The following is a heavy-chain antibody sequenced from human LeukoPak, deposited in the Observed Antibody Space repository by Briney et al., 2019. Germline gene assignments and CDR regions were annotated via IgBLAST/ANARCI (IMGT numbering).Heavy chain of an antibody. CDR1: GFTCDDYA. J-gene: IGHJ4*02. Sequence: PGRSLRLSCAASGFTCDDYAMHWVRQAPGKGLEWVSGISWNSGSIGYADSVKGRFTISRDNAKNSLYLQMNSLRAEDMALYYCAKSTGYSSSWDLDYWGQGTLVTVSS. V-gene: IGHV3-9*03. CDR2: ISWNSGSI. CDR3: AKSTGYSSSWDLDY. D-gene: IGHD6-13*01.